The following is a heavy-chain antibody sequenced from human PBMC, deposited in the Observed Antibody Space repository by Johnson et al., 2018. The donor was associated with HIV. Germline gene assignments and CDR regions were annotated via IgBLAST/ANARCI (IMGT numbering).Heavy chain of an antibody. CDR2: IKEDGSEM. Sequence: VQLVESGGGLVQPGGSLRLSCAASGFTISSYWMSWVRQAPGKGLEWVANIKEDGSEMYYVDSVKGRFTISRDNAKNSLFLQMNSLRAEDTAVYYCARGGFTMIVVAYWGQGTMVTVSS. J-gene: IGHJ3*01. CDR3: ARGGFTMIVVAY. CDR1: GFTISSYW. V-gene: IGHV3-7*01. D-gene: IGHD3-22*01.